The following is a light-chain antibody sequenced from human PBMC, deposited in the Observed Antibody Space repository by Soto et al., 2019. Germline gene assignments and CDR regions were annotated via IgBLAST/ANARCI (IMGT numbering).Light chain of an antibody. CDR2: GVS. V-gene: IGKV3-20*01. Sequence: EIVLTQSPGTLSLSPGERASLSCRASQSVSINYLAWYQQKPGQAPRLLIYGVSSRATGIPDRFSGSGAETDFTLTISRLEPEDSAVYYYQQYGRSPWTFGQGTKVEIK. CDR3: QQYGRSPWT. CDR1: QSVSINY. J-gene: IGKJ1*01.